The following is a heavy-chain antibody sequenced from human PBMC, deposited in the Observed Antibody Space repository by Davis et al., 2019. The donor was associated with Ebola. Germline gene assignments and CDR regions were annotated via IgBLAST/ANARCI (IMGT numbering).Heavy chain of an antibody. D-gene: IGHD4-17*01. CDR1: GFTVSSNH. CDR3: ARGAYGDYIVKAFDI. Sequence: GESLKISCAASGFTVSSNHMSWVRQAPGKGLEWVSSISSSSSYIYYADSVKGRFTISRDNAKNSLYLQMNSLRAEDTAIYYCARGAYGDYIVKAFDIWGQGTKVTVSS. CDR2: ISSSSSYI. V-gene: IGHV3-21*01. J-gene: IGHJ3*02.